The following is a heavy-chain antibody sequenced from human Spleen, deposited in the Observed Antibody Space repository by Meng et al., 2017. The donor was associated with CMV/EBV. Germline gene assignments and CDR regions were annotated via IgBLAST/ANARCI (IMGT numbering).Heavy chain of an antibody. Sequence: ASVKVSCKASGYTFTSYRISWVRQAPGQGLEWMGWISPYTGNTNYAQKLQGRVTMTTDTSTSTAYMELRSLRSDDTAVYYCAREAPDDYYYYYGMDVWGQGTTVTVSS. V-gene: IGHV1-18*01. CDR3: AREAPDDYYYYYGMDV. J-gene: IGHJ6*02. CDR2: ISPYTGNT. CDR1: GYTFTSYR.